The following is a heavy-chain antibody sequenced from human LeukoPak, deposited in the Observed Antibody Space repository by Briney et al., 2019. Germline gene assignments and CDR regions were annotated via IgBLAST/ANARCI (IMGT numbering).Heavy chain of an antibody. V-gene: IGHV3-23*01. CDR3: AKPFTYGSGSSFQTFDS. J-gene: IGHJ4*02. D-gene: IGHD3-10*01. CDR1: GFTFNNYV. CDR2: ISGSGATT. Sequence: GGSLRLSCAVSGFTFNNYVMSWVRQAPGKGLEWVSAISGSGATTHYTDSVRGRFTISRDNSKNTLYLQMNSLRVEDMAVYYCAKPFTYGSGSSFQTFDSWGQGILVTVSS.